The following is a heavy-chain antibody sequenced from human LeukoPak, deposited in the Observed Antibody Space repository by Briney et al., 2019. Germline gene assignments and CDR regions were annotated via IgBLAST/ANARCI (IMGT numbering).Heavy chain of an antibody. Sequence: SGKVSCKASGGTFSSYAISWVRQAPGPGLEWMRRIIPIFGTANYAQKFQGRVTITTDESTSTAYMELSSLRSEDTAVYYCARDGDMITFGGVVYYFDYWGQRTLVTVSS. CDR1: GGTFSSYA. CDR2: IIPIFGTA. CDR3: ARDGDMITFGGVVYYFDY. J-gene: IGHJ4*02. V-gene: IGHV1-69*05. D-gene: IGHD3-16*01.